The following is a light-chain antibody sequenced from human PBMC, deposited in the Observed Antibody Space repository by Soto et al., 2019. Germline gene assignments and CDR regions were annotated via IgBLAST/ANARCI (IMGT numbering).Light chain of an antibody. CDR2: GAS. CDR1: QSVSSNY. V-gene: IGKV3-20*01. J-gene: IGKJ1*01. Sequence: EIVLTQSPGTLSLSPGERATLSCRASQSVSSNYLVWYQQKPGQAPRLLIYGASDRATGIPDRFSGSGSGTDFTLTISRLETEDFAVYYCQQYGSSPPTFGQGTKVEIK. CDR3: QQYGSSPPT.